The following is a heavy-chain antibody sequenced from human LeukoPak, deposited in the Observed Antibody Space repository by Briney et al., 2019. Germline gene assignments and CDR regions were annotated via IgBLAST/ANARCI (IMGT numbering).Heavy chain of an antibody. V-gene: IGHV3-23*01. CDR1: GFTFSNYA. Sequence: TGGSLRLSCAASGFTFSNYAMSWVRQAPGKGLECVSSITGSGGSTYYADSVKGRFTISRDNSKNTLDLQLSSLRAEDTAIYYCAKVMLGFWYFDLWGRGTLVTVSS. CDR2: ITGSGGST. D-gene: IGHD7-27*01. CDR3: AKVMLGFWYFDL. J-gene: IGHJ2*01.